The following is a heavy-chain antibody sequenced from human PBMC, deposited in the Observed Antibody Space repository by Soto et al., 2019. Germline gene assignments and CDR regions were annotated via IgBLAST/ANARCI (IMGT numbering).Heavy chain of an antibody. Sequence: QVQLQQSGPGLVRPSETLSLSCSVSGASVSSYYWSWVRQPPGKGLEWIGYIYYIGAYNYNPSLKSRVTISVDMSKNQFSLKLTSVTAADTAVYYCARTPETRDWLDPWGQGTLVTVSS. D-gene: IGHD1-7*01. CDR1: GASVSSYY. CDR3: ARTPETRDWLDP. V-gene: IGHV4-59*02. CDR2: IYYIGAY. J-gene: IGHJ5*02.